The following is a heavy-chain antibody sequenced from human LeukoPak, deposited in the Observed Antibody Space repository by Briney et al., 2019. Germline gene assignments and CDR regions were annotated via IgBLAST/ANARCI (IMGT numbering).Heavy chain of an antibody. J-gene: IGHJ6*02. Sequence: GASVKVSCKASGYTFTSYDINWVRQATGQGLEWMGWMNPNSGNTGYAQKFRGRVTMTRNTSISTAYMELSSLRSEDTAVYYCATIDSSGYWYYYYYGMDVWGQGTTVTVSS. V-gene: IGHV1-8*01. CDR2: MNPNSGNT. D-gene: IGHD3-22*01. CDR3: ATIDSSGYWYYYYYGMDV. CDR1: GYTFTSYD.